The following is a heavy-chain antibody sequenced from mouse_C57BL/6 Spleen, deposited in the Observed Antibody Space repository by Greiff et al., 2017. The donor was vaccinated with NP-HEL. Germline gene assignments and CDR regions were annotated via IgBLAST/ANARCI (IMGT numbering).Heavy chain of an antibody. J-gene: IGHJ3*01. V-gene: IGHV10-1*01. CDR3: VSRDLFAY. CDR2: IRSKSNNYAT. Sequence: EVKLLESGGGLVQPKGSLKLSCAASGFSFNTYAMNWVRQAPGKGLEWVARIRSKSNNYATYYADSVKDRFTISRDDSESMLYLQMNNLKTEDTAMYYCVSRDLFAYWGQGTLVTVSA. CDR1: GFSFNTYA.